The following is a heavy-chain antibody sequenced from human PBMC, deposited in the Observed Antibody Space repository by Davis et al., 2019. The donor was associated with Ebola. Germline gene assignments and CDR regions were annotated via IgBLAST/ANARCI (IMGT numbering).Heavy chain of an antibody. CDR3: ARGPRTLVQAGGMDV. V-gene: IGHV1-2*02. CDR2: INPNSGGT. CDR1: GYTFTYRY. J-gene: IGHJ6*02. D-gene: IGHD6-13*01. Sequence: ASVKVSCKASGYTFTYRYLHWVRQAPGQGLEWMGWINPNSGGTNYAQKFQGRVTMTRDTSISTAYMELSRLRSDDTAVYYCARGPRTLVQAGGMDVWGQGTTVTVSS.